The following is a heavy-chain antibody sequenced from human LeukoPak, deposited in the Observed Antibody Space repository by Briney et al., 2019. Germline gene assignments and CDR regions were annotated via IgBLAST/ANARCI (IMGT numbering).Heavy chain of an antibody. Sequence: GVSLRLSCAASEFTFSNYPMNWVRQAPGKGLEWVSGISGSGGSTYYADSVKGRFTISRDNSKNTLYLQMNSLRAEDTALYYCAKGNGINHYHWFDPWGQGTLVTVSS. CDR3: AKGNGINHYHWFDP. CDR1: EFTFSNYP. V-gene: IGHV3-23*01. CDR2: ISGSGGST. J-gene: IGHJ5*02. D-gene: IGHD2-8*01.